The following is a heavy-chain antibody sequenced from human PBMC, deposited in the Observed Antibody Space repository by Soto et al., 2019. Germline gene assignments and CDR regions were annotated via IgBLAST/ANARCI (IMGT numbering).Heavy chain of an antibody. CDR1: GFTFSSYG. D-gene: IGHD1-26*01. J-gene: IGHJ5*02. CDR3: GNDSTAGKA. CDR2: ISYDGSNK. Sequence: GGSRRLXCAASGFTFSSYGMHWVRQAPGKGLEWVAVISYDGSNKYYADSGKGRFTISRDNSKNTLYPQMNSLRDEDMAVSCSGNDSTAGKAWGQGTLVTVSS. V-gene: IGHV3-30*18.